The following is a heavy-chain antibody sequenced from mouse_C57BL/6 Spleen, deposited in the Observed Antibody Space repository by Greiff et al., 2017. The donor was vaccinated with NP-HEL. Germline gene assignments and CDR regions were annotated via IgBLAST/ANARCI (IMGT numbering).Heavy chain of an antibody. Sequence: EVQRVESGGGLVKPGGSLKLSCAASGFTFSDYGMHWVRQAPEKGLEWVAYISSGSRTIYYADTVKGRFTIARDHAKNTLFLQKTSLRSEDTAMYYCASRWYFDVWGTGTTVTVAS. CDR3: ASRWYFDV. J-gene: IGHJ1*03. CDR2: ISSGSRTI. V-gene: IGHV5-17*01. CDR1: GFTFSDYG.